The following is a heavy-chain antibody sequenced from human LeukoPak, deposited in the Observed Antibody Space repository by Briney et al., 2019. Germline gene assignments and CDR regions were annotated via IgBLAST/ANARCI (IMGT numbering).Heavy chain of an antibody. CDR1: GFTFSSYW. CDR3: TRVTYYYDNSGYFHFDS. J-gene: IGHJ4*02. D-gene: IGHD3-22*01. V-gene: IGHV3-49*04. CDR2: IRRKAHGGTT. Sequence: GGSLRLSRAASGFTFSSYWMSWVRQAPGKGLEWVSFIRRKAHGGTTEYAASVKGRFSSSRDDSKSIAYLQMNSLKTEDTAVYFCTRVTYYYDNSGYFHFDSWGQGSLVTVSS.